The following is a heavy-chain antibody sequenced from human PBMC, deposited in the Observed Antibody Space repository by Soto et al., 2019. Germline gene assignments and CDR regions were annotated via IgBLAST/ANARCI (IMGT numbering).Heavy chain of an antibody. Sequence: SETLSLTCTVSGGSISSGDYYWSWIRQPPGKGLEWIGYIYYSGSTYYNPSLKSRVTISVDTSKNQFSLKLSSVTAADTAVYYCVRTRGSSMDVWGQGTTVTVSS. J-gene: IGHJ6*02. CDR2: IYYSGST. CDR3: VRTRGSSMDV. V-gene: IGHV4-30-4*01. CDR1: GGSISSGDYY. D-gene: IGHD6-6*01.